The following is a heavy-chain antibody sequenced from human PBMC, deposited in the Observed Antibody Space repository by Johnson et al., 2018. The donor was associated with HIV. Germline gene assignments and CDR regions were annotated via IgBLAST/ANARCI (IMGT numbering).Heavy chain of an antibody. CDR2: ISWNSGNI. J-gene: IGHJ3*02. Sequence: VLLVESGGGLVQPGRSLRLSCAASGFTFDDYAIHWVRQTPGKGLEWVSGISWNSGNIDYADSVKGRFTISRDNAKNTLYLQMNSLRAEDTALYYCAKTRRKLVDAFDIWGQGTMVTVSS. D-gene: IGHD6-6*01. CDR1: GFTFDDYA. V-gene: IGHV3-9*01. CDR3: AKTRRKLVDAFDI.